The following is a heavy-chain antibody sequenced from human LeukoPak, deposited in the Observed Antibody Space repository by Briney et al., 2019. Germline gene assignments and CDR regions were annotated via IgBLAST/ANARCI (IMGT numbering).Heavy chain of an antibody. CDR1: GFTFRNSY. J-gene: IGHJ4*02. V-gene: IGHV3-74*01. Sequence: GGSLRLSCAASGFTFRNSYIHWVRQAPGKGLVWVSRIDIDGNTICADPVKGRFTISRDNAKSTLYLQMNSLRPDDTAVYYCARDMNYNLDYWGQGTLVTVSP. CDR2: IDIDGNT. D-gene: IGHD1-7*01. CDR3: ARDMNYNLDY.